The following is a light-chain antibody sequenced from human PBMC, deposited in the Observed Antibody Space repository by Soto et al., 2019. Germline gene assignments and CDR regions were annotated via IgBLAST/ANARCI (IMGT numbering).Light chain of an antibody. CDR1: QGISHD. CDR2: ASS. J-gene: IGKJ4*01. Sequence: AIQMTQSPSSLSASVGDTVAITCRASQGISHDLGWYQQKPGKAPKLLISASSSLQSGVSSRFSGSGSGTDFTLIISSLQPEDFATYYCLQNYNSPLTFGGGTKVEIK. V-gene: IGKV1-6*01. CDR3: LQNYNSPLT.